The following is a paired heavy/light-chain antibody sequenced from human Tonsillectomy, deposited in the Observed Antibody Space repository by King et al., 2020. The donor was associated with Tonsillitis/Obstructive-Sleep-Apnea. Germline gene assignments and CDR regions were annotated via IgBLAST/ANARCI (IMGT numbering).Light chain of an antibody. CDR2: DVS. Sequence: EIVLTQSPATLSLSPGERATLSCRASQSISRYISWYQQKPGQAPRLLIYDVSNRASAIPARFSGSGSGTDFTLTISSLEPEDFAVYYCQHRSNWPLYTFGPGTKVDV. CDR3: QHRSNWPLYT. CDR1: QSISRY. J-gene: IGKJ3*01. V-gene: IGKV3-11*01.
Heavy chain of an antibody. V-gene: IGHV4-61*08. J-gene: IGHJ4*02. CDR1: GDSVTSGDIY. Sequence: QVQLQESGPRLVKPWETLSLTCSVSGDSVTSGDIYWSWIRQPPGKGLEWIAYIHYNGNSNCNPSLRSRVTISMDTSKNQFSLKLSSLTAADTAIYYCAREGTFYNYFDYWGQGSLVTVSS. CDR2: IHYNGNS. D-gene: IGHD3-10*01. CDR3: AREGTFYNYFDY.